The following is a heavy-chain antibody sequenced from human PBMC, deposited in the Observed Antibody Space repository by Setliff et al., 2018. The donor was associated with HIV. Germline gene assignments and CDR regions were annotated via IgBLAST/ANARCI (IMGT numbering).Heavy chain of an antibody. D-gene: IGHD3-3*01. V-gene: IGHV4-31*03. Sequence: TSETLSLTCTVSGASIYSGDYSWSWVRQHPGRGLEWIGYTYFSGSTYYNLSLKSRVVISVDTSKNQFSLKLSSVTAADTAVYYWARAPITIFGETERRAVGCAFDVWGQGTLVTVSS. CDR3: ARAPITIFGETERRAVGCAFDV. CDR1: GASIYSGDYS. CDR2: TYFSGST. J-gene: IGHJ3*01.